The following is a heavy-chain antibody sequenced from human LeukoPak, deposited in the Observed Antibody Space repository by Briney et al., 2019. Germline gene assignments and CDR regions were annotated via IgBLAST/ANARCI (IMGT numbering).Heavy chain of an antibody. V-gene: IGHV4-4*09. CDR3: ARHSGWELSY. CDR2: IYTSGST. CDR1: GDPISLYY. J-gene: IGHJ4*02. D-gene: IGHD1-26*01. Sequence: PSETLSLTCTVSGDPISLYYWNWIRQPPGKGLEWIGYIYTSGSTNYNPSLKSRVTISVDTSRNQFSLKLSSVTAADTAVYYCARHSGWELSYWGQGTLVTVSS.